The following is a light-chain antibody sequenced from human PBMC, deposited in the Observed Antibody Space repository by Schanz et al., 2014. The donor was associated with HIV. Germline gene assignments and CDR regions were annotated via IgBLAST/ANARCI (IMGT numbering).Light chain of an antibody. V-gene: IGLV1-51*01. Sequence: QSVLTQPPSMSAAPGQRVTIPCAGSAFNIGQNYVSWFQQFPGTAPKLLIYVNHQRPSDIPDRFSGSKTGTSATLAIVGLQTGDEADYYCATWDSTLSAVVFGGGTKLTVL. CDR2: VNH. CDR3: ATWDSTLSAVV. J-gene: IGLJ2*01. CDR1: AFNIGQNY.